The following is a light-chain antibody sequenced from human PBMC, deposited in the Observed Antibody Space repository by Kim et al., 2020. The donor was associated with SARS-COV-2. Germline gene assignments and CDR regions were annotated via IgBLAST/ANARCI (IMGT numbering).Light chain of an antibody. V-gene: IGLV3-21*04. CDR1: NVGSKS. CDR2: YDS. CDR3: QVWDSSSDHYV. Sequence: AQGRTARIPCGGNNVGSKSLHWYRQKPGQAPVLGLYYDSDRPSGIPARFSGSNSGKTATLTISRVEAGDEADYYCQVWDSSSDHYVFGTGTKVTVL. J-gene: IGLJ1*01.